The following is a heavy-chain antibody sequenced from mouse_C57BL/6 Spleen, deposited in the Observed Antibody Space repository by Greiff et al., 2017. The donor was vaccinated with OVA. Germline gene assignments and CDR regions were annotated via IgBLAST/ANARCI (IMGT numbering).Heavy chain of an antibody. CDR3: ARSIANSNWDRFDY. CDR2: IDPSDSYT. J-gene: IGHJ2*01. V-gene: IGHV1-59*01. Sequence: VQLQQPGAELVRPGTSVTLSCKASGYTFTSYWMHWVKQRPGQGLEWIGVIDPSDSYTNYNQKFKGKATLTVDTSSSTAYMQLSSLTSEDSAVDYCARSIANSNWDRFDYWGQGTTLTVSS. CDR1: GYTFTSYW. D-gene: IGHD4-1*02.